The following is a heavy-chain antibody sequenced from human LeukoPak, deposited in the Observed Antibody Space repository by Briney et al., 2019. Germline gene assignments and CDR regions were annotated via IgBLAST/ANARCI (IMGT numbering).Heavy chain of an antibody. V-gene: IGHV4-4*07. CDR3: ARGPEGARFDP. CDR1: GGSISSYY. CDR2: IYTSGST. Sequence: PSETLSLTCTVSGGSISSYYWSWIRQPAGKGLGWIGRIYTSGSTNYNPSLKSRVTMSIDTSKNQFSLKLSSVTAADTAVYYCARGPEGARFDPWGQGTLVTVSS. J-gene: IGHJ5*02. D-gene: IGHD1-26*01.